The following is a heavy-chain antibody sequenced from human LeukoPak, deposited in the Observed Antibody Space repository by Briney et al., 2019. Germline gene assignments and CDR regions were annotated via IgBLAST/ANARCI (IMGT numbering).Heavy chain of an antibody. CDR3: AARSPLGVFDI. CDR2: IYYSGST. D-gene: IGHD3-16*01. V-gene: IGHV4-59*01. J-gene: IGHJ3*02. Sequence: SETLSLTCTVSGGSISNYYWSWIRQPPGKGLEWIGNIYYSGSTNFNPSLKSRVTISVDTSKNQFSLKLSSVTAADTAVYYCAARSPLGVFDIWGQGTMVTVSS. CDR1: GGSISNYY.